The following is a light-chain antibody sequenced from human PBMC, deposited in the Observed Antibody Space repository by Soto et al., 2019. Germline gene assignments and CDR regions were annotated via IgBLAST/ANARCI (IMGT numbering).Light chain of an antibody. CDR1: SSDIGGYNY. J-gene: IGLJ1*01. CDR3: SSFTSRHTYV. Sequence: QSALTQPASVSGSPGQSTTISCTGTSSDIGGYNYVSWYQQLPGEAPKLIIYDVSDRPSGVSTRFSGSKSGNTASLTISGLQAEDDGDYYCSSFTSRHTYVFGTGTKLTVL. V-gene: IGLV2-14*01. CDR2: DVS.